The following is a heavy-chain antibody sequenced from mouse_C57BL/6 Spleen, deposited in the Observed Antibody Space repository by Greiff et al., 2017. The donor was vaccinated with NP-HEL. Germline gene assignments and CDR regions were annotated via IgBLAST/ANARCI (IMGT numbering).Heavy chain of an antibody. CDR3: TTDYGSGAY. D-gene: IGHD1-1*01. V-gene: IGHV14-4*01. CDR2: IDPENGDT. J-gene: IGHJ3*01. CDR1: GFNIKDDY. Sequence: ESGAELVRPGASVKLSCTASGFNIKDDYMHWVKQRPEQGLEWIGWIDPENGDTEYASKFQGKATITADTSSNTAYLQLSSLTSEDTAVYYCTTDYGSGAYWGQGTLVTVSA.